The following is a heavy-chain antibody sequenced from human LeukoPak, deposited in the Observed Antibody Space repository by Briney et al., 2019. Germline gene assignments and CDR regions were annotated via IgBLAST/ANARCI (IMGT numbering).Heavy chain of an antibody. CDR2: IYTSGST. CDR3: ATALIAVAGYNWFDP. CDR1: GGSISSYY. V-gene: IGHV4-4*07. Sequence: SETLSLTCTVSGGSISSYYWSWIRQPAGKGLEWIGRIYTSGSTNYNPSLKSRVTMSVDTSKNQFSLKLSSVTAADTAVYYCATALIAVAGYNWFDPWGQGTLVTVSS. D-gene: IGHD6-19*01. J-gene: IGHJ5*02.